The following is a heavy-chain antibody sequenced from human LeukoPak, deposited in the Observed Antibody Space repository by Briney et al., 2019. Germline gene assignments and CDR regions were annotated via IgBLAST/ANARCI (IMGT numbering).Heavy chain of an antibody. V-gene: IGHV1-2*02. D-gene: IGHD6-6*01. CDR2: INLNSGGT. Sequence: GASVKVSCKASGYTFTGYYMHWVRQAPGQGLEWMGWINLNSGGTNYAQKIQGRVTMTRDTSISTAYMELSRLRSDDTAVYYCASLSSSSGFDYWGQGTLVTVSS. J-gene: IGHJ4*02. CDR1: GYTFTGYY. CDR3: ASLSSSSGFDY.